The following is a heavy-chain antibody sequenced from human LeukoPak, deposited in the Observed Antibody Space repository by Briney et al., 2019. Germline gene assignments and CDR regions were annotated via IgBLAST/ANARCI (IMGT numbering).Heavy chain of an antibody. CDR3: ARHHCGGDRYSYFYYRMDV. J-gene: IGHJ6*02. V-gene: IGHV1-69*13. Sequence: ASVKVSCKASGGTFSSYAISWVRQAPGQGLEWMGGIIPIFGTANYAQKFQGRVTITADESTSTAYMELSSLRSEDTAVYYYARHHCGGDRYSYFYYRMDVWGQRTTVTGSS. D-gene: IGHD2-21*02. CDR2: IIPIFGTA. CDR1: GGTFSSYA.